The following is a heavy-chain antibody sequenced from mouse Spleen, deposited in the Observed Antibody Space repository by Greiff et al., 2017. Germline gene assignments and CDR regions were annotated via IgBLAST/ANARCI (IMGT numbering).Heavy chain of an antibody. CDR1: GYTFTDYY. CDR2: INPYNGGT. Sequence: EVQLQQSGPVLVKPGASVKMSCKASGYTFTDYYMNWVKQSHGKSLEWIGVINPYNGGTSYNQKFKGKATLTVDKSSSTAYMELNSLTSEDSAVYYCARSRLTGTGWYFDVWGTGTTVTVSS. V-gene: IGHV1-19*01. J-gene: IGHJ1*03. CDR3: ARSRLTGTGWYFDV. D-gene: IGHD4-1*01.